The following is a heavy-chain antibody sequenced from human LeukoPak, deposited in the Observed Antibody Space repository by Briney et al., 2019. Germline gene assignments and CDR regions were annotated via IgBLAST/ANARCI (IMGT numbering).Heavy chain of an antibody. V-gene: IGHV4-34*01. Sequence: PSETLSLTCAVYGGPFSGYYWSWIRQPPGKGLEWIGEINHSGSTNYNPSLKSRVTISVDTSKNQFSLKLSSVTAADTAVYYCARAARRGFDYWGQGTLVTVSS. D-gene: IGHD6-6*01. CDR1: GGPFSGYY. CDR3: ARAARRGFDY. J-gene: IGHJ4*02. CDR2: INHSGST.